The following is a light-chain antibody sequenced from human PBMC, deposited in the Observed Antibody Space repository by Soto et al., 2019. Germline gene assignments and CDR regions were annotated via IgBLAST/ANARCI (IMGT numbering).Light chain of an antibody. CDR1: QGISNF. CDR3: QKYSCAPPLT. J-gene: IGKJ1*01. CDR2: VVS. Sequence: DIQMTQSPSSLSASVGDRVTITCRASQGISNFVAWNQQKPGKVPKLLRSVVSTLQSGVPSRFNGSGSGTDFTLTISSQQPEDFASDDCQKYSCAPPLTFGQGTKLEVK. V-gene: IGKV1-27*01.